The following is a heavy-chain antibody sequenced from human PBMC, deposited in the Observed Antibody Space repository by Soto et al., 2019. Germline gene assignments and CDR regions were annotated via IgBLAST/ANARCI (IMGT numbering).Heavy chain of an antibody. Sequence: QLQLQESGPGLVKPSETLSLTCNVSGGSISTSNYYWAWVRQAPGKGLEWIANIYYRGDTYYHPSLRTRLTVSVDTCKNQFSLRLTSLTAADTAMYFCASLQVPGNFDYWGQGTLVTVSS. D-gene: IGHD6-13*01. J-gene: IGHJ4*02. V-gene: IGHV4-39*01. CDR3: ASLQVPGNFDY. CDR1: GGSISTSNYY. CDR2: IYYRGDT.